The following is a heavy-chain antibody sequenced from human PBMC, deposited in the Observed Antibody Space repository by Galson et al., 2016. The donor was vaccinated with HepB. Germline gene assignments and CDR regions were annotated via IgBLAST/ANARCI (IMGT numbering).Heavy chain of an antibody. CDR2: IEGDGSTK. Sequence: SLRLSCAVSGLPFSNIWMTWVRQAPGKGLEWVANIEGDGSTKNYLDSVKGRFTISRDNAKNSLFLEMNSLRVEDTAVYYCARDALCNRFDYWGQGTLVTVSP. J-gene: IGHJ4*02. CDR3: ARDALCNRFDY. D-gene: IGHD1-14*01. CDR1: GLPFSNIW. V-gene: IGHV3-7*01.